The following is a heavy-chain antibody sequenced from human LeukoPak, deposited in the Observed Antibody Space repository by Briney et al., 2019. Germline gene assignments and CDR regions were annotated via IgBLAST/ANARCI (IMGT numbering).Heavy chain of an antibody. J-gene: IGHJ4*02. CDR3: ARAVAGPYYFDY. CDR2: IYTSGST. CDR1: GGSISSYY. D-gene: IGHD6-19*01. Sequence: SETLSLTCTVSGGSISSYYWSWLRQPAGEGLECIGRIYTSGSTNYNPCLTSRVTMSVATSKNQFPLKRRSVTAADTAVYYCARAVAGPYYFDYWGQGTLVTVSS. V-gene: IGHV4-4*07.